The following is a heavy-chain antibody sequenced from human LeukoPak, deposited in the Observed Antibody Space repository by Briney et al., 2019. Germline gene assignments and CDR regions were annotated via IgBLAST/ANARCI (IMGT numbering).Heavy chain of an antibody. Sequence: SETLSLTCTVSGDSISSSSYYWAWIRQPPGKGPEWIGSIYYSGSTYYNPSLKSRVTISVDTSKNQFSLKLSSVTAADTAVYYCARQYYFDYWGQGTLVTVSS. J-gene: IGHJ4*02. CDR1: GDSISSSSYY. V-gene: IGHV4-39*01. CDR2: IYYSGST. CDR3: ARQYYFDY.